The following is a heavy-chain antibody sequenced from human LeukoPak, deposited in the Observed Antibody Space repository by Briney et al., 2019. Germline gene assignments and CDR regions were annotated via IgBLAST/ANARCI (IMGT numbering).Heavy chain of an antibody. J-gene: IGHJ3*02. CDR2: LYSGGRT. CDR1: GFTLSTNY. D-gene: IGHD5-24*01. V-gene: IGHV3-53*04. CDR3: ASPTRGGACDI. Sequence: GGSLRLSCAASGFTLSTNYMTWVRQAPRKGLEWVSVLYSGGRTHYPDSVKGGFTISRHNSKNTLYLQMNSLRAEDTAVYYCASPTRGGACDIWGQGTMVTVSS.